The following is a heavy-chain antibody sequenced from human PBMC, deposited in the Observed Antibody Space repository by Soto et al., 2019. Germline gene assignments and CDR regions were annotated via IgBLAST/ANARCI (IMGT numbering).Heavy chain of an antibody. CDR1: GYTFSNYY. CDR3: ARFPQFGSAAYSYIF. J-gene: IGHJ4*02. CDR2: INPSGGGT. D-gene: IGHD2-15*01. V-gene: IGHV1-46*01. Sequence: ASVKVSCKASGYTFSNYYMHWVRQVPGHGLEWMGIINPSGGGTTYAQRFRGRLTVTRDTSTSTVYMELSRLRSDDTAIYFCARFPQFGSAAYSYIFWGQGTLVTVSS.